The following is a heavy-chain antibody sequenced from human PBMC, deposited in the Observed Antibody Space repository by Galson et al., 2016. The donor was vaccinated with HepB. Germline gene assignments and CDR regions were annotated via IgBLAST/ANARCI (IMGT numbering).Heavy chain of an antibody. V-gene: IGHV3-30-3*01. D-gene: IGHD3-10*01. CDR3: ARVLFGSGSYWCLDV. J-gene: IGHJ6*02. CDR2: LSTNGLSQ. CDR1: GFSVNTYA. Sequence: SLRLSCAASGFSVNTYAVNWVRQAPGKGLEWVAVLSTNGLSQHYADSVKGRFTISKDNSKNTLYLQMNSLRDEDTAVYFCARVLFGSGSYWCLDVWGQGTTVTVSS.